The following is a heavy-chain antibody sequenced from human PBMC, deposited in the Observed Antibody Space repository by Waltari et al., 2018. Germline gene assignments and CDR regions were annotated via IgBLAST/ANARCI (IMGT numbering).Heavy chain of an antibody. CDR2: IWFDGSKI. V-gene: IGHV3-30*04. CDR3: ARCPDEYNYYYMEV. CDR1: GFGFRSFP. J-gene: IGHJ6*03. Sequence: QVQLVESGGGVVQPGTSLRLSCAGSGFGFRSFPLHWVRQAPGKGLEWVAIIWFDGSKIYYADSVKGRFTISRDNSRNTVYLQMNSLRPEDSGVYYCARCPDEYNYYYMEVWGRGTTVSVSS.